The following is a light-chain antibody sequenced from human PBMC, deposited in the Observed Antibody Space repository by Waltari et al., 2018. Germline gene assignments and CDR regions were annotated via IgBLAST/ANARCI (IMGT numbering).Light chain of an antibody. CDR2: DAF. J-gene: IGKJ4*01. CDR1: QSVSSY. Sequence: EIVLTQSPATLSLSPGERATLSCRASQSVSSYLAWYQQKAGQAPRLLIYDAFNRATGIPARFSGSGSGTDFTLTISSLEPEDFAVYYCQQRSDWPILTFGGGPKVEIK. CDR3: QQRSDWPILT. V-gene: IGKV3-11*01.